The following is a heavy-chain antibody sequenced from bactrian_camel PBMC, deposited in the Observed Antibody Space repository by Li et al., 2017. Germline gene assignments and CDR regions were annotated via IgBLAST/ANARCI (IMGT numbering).Heavy chain of an antibody. Sequence: VQLVESGGGLVQPGGSLRLSCAASGFTFRNYDMIWVRQAPGKERELVSTISRDGTTSYADSVKGRFTISRDNAKNTLYLQMNSLKTEDTAVYYCAECRSGPTVFRYWGQGTQVTVS. CDR1: GFTFRNYD. CDR2: ISRDGTT. CDR3: AECRSGPTVFRY. J-gene: IGHJ6*01. V-gene: IGHV3S67*01.